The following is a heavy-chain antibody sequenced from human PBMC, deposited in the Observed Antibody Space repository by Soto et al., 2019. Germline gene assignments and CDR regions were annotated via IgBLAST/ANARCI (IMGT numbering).Heavy chain of an antibody. CDR2: IYYSGST. Sequence: PSETLSLTCTVSGGSISSYYWSWIRQPPGKGLEWIGYIYYSGSTNYNPSLKSRVTISVDTSKNQFSLKLSSVTAADTAVYYCARDFGSGNDYWGQGTLVTVSS. CDR3: ARDFGSGNDY. J-gene: IGHJ4*02. V-gene: IGHV4-59*01. D-gene: IGHD3-10*01. CDR1: GGSISSYY.